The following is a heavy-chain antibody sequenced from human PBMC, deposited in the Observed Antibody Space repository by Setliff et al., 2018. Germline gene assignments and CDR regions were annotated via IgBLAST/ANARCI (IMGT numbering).Heavy chain of an antibody. D-gene: IGHD3-3*01. J-gene: IGHJ4*02. V-gene: IGHV4-4*02. Sequence: SETLSLTCAVSGGSISSSNWWSWVRQPPGKGLEWIGEIYHSGSTNYNPSLKSRVTISVDTSKNQFSLKLSSVTAADTAVYYCARRETYYNFWSGYYAYWGQGTLVTVSS. CDR2: IYHSGST. CDR1: GGSISSSNW. CDR3: ARRETYYNFWSGYYAY.